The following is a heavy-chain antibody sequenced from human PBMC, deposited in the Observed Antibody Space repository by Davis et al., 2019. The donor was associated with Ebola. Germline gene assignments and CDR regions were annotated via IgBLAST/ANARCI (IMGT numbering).Heavy chain of an antibody. D-gene: IGHD3-10*01. Sequence: GESLKISCAASGFIFSSYAMSWVRQAPGKGLEWVSAISGSGGSTYYADSVKGRFTISRDNSKNTLYLQMNSLRAEDTAVYYCTRGYGSGNLHQDYWGQGTLVTVSS. V-gene: IGHV3-23*01. CDR2: ISGSGGST. J-gene: IGHJ4*02. CDR3: TRGYGSGNLHQDY. CDR1: GFIFSSYA.